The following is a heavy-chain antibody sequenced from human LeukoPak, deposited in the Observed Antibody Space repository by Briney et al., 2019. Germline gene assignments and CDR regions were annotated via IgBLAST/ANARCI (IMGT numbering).Heavy chain of an antibody. J-gene: IGHJ4*02. Sequence: PGGSLRLSCTAPGFTFTNAWMGWVRQAPGKGLEWVGRIKSKGDGETTDYAAPVKGRFTMSRDDSKATLYLQMNSLKAEDTAVYYCTTDLGITMIRGVIVYWGQGALVTVSS. CDR2: IKSKGDGETT. V-gene: IGHV3-15*01. CDR1: GFTFTNAW. D-gene: IGHD3-10*01. CDR3: TTDLGITMIRGVIVY.